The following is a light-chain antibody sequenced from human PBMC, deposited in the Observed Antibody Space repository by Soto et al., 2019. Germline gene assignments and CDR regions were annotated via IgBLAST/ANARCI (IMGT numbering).Light chain of an antibody. CDR2: DAS. J-gene: IGKJ1*01. V-gene: IGKV1-5*01. CDR3: QQYNSYST. CDR1: QSIGRG. Sequence: DIPMTQSPSTLSVSVGDRVNITCRASQSIGRGLAWYQQKPGKAPKVLIYDASTLESGVPSRFSGSGSGTEFTLSISSLQPDDFATYYCQQYNSYSTFGQGTKVEIK.